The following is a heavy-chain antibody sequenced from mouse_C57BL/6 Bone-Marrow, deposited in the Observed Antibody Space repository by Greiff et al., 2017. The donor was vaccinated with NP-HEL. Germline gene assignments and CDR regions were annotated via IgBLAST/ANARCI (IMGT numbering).Heavy chain of an antibody. J-gene: IGHJ2*01. Sequence: QVQLQQSGPELVKPGASVKISCKASGYAFSSSWMNWVKQRPGKGLEWIGRIYPGDGDTNYNGKFKGKATLTADKSSSTAYMQLSSLTSEDSAVYFCARNYGSSWGDYWGQGTTLTVSS. CDR1: GYAFSSSW. D-gene: IGHD1-1*01. CDR3: ARNYGSSWGDY. CDR2: IYPGDGDT. V-gene: IGHV1-82*01.